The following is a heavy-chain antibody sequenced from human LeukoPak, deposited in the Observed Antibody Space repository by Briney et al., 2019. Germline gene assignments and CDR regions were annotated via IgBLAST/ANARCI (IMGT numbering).Heavy chain of an antibody. D-gene: IGHD2-15*01. CDR3: AGTPNWFDP. V-gene: IGHV4-59*01. Sequence: SETLSLTCSVSGDSISSYYWSWIRQPPGKGLEWIGDIYYSGSTNYNPSLKSRVTISVDTSKNQFSLKLSSVTAADTAVYYCAGTPNWFDPWGQGTLVTVSS. CDR2: IYYSGST. CDR1: GDSISSYY. J-gene: IGHJ5*02.